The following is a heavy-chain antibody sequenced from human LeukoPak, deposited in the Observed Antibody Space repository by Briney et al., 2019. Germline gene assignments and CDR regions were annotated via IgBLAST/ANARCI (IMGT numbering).Heavy chain of an antibody. CDR3: ASSSRYNWNGFDY. V-gene: IGHV1-69*13. CDR2: IIPIFGTA. D-gene: IGHD1-20*01. CDR1: GGTFSSYA. J-gene: IGHJ4*02. Sequence: ASVKVSCKASGGTFSSYAISWMRQAPGQGPEWMGGIIPIFGTANYAQKFQGRVTITADESTSTAYMELSSLRSEDTAVYYCASSSRYNWNGFDYWGQGTLVTVSP.